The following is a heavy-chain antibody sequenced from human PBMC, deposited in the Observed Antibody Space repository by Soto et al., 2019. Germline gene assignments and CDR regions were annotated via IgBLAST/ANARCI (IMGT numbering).Heavy chain of an antibody. CDR2: IIPIFGTA. D-gene: IGHD3-22*01. Sequence: QVQLVQSGAEVKKPGSSVKVSCKASGGTFSSYAISWVRQAPGQGLEWMGGIIPIFGTANYAQKFQGRVTITADQSTSTAYMELSRLRSEDTAVYYCATEGDTYYYDSSGYSTPFDYWGQGTLVTVSS. CDR1: GGTFSSYA. CDR3: ATEGDTYYYDSSGYSTPFDY. J-gene: IGHJ4*02. V-gene: IGHV1-69*01.